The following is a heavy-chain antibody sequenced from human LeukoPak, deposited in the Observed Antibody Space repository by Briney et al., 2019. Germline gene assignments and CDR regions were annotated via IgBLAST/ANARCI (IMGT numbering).Heavy chain of an antibody. CDR3: TTVDFGVVISSDY. CDR1: GFTFSNAW. CDR2: IKSKTDGGTT. Sequence: GGSLRLSCAASGFTFSNAWMSWVRQAPGKGLEWVDRIKSKTDGGTTDYAAPVKGRFTISRDDSKNTLYLQMNSLKTEDTAVYYCTTVDFGVVISSDYWGQGTLVTVSS. J-gene: IGHJ4*02. V-gene: IGHV3-15*01. D-gene: IGHD3-3*01.